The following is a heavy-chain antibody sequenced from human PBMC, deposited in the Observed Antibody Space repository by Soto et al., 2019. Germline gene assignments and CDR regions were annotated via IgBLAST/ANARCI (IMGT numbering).Heavy chain of an antibody. V-gene: IGHV3-21*01. CDR3: APLVGSGYLQRGFAP. CDR2: ISSSSSYI. Sequence: PGGSLRLSCAASGFTFSSYSMNWVRQAPGKGLEWVSSISSSSSYIYYADSVKGRFTISRDNAKNSLYLQMNSLRAEDTAVYYCAPLVGSGYLQRGFAPGGQETLATFPS. D-gene: IGHD6-13*01. J-gene: IGHJ5*02. CDR1: GFTFSSYS.